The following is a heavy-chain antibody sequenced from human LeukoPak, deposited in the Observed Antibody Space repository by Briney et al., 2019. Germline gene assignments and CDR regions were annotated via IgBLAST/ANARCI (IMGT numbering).Heavy chain of an antibody. V-gene: IGHV3-66*01. CDR1: GFTVSSNY. CDR3: ARAPYDYARWFDP. CDR2: IYSGGST. D-gene: IGHD4-17*01. J-gene: IGHJ5*02. Sequence: PGGSLRLSCAASGFTVSSNYMSWVRQAPGKGLEGVSVIYSGGSTYYADSVKGRFTISRDTSKNTVYLQMNSLRAEDTAVYYCARAPYDYARWFDPWGQGTLVTVSS.